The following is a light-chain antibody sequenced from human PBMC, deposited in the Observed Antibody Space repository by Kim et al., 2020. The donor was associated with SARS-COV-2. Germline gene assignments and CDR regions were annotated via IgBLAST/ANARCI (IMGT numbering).Light chain of an antibody. CDR2: DVI. J-gene: IGLJ1*01. CDR3: CSYTQGSTYV. CDR1: NSDVGGYDY. Sequence: QSALTQPAAVSGSPGQSITISCTGTNSDVGGYDYVFWYQQQPGKAPRLMISDVIQRPPGVSNRFSGSKSGNTASLTISGLQAEDEADYYCCSYTQGSTYVFGSGTKVTVL. V-gene: IGLV2-14*03.